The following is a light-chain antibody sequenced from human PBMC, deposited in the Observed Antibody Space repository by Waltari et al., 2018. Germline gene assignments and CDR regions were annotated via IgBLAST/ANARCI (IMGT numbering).Light chain of an antibody. V-gene: IGLV7-46*01. CDR2: NTT. J-gene: IGLJ3*02. CDR1: TGAVTSGHY. CDR3: LLSYSGSRWV. Sequence: QAVVTQEPSLTVSPGGTVTLTCGSSTGAVTSGHYPYWFQQKPGQAPRTLIYNTTTKISWTPARVSGSLLGGKAALTLSGAQPEDEAEYYCLLSYSGSRWVFGGGTRLTVL.